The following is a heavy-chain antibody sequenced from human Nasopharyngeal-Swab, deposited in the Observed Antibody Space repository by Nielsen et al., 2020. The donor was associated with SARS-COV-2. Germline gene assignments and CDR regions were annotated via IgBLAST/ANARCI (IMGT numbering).Heavy chain of an antibody. V-gene: IGHV1-8*01. D-gene: IGHD3-22*01. CDR1: GYTFTSYD. Sequence: ASVKVSCKASGYTFTSYDINWVRQATGQGLEWMGWMNPNSGNTGYAQKFQGRVTMTRNTSISTAYMELSSLRSEDTAVYYWARGRKGGGIVVVIPYYYYYMDVWGKGTTVTVSS. J-gene: IGHJ6*03. CDR2: MNPNSGNT. CDR3: ARGRKGGGIVVVIPYYYYYMDV.